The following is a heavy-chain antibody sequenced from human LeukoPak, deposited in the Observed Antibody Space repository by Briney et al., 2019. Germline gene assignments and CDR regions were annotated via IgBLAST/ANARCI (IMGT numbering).Heavy chain of an antibody. D-gene: IGHD3-10*01. CDR3: AGPRGVRGALEPRTYYYYYGMDV. Sequence: SVKVSCKASGGTFSSYAISWVRQAPGQGLEWMGRIIPILGIANYAQKFQGRVTITADKSTSTAYMELSSLRSEDTAVYYCAGPRGVRGALEPRTYYYYYGMDVWGQGTTVTVSS. V-gene: IGHV1-69*04. J-gene: IGHJ6*02. CDR2: IIPILGIA. CDR1: GGTFSSYA.